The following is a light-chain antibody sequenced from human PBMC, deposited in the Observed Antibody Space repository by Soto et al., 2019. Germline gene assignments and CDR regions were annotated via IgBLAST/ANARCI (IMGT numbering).Light chain of an antibody. J-gene: IGLJ1*01. CDR2: DVS. CDR3: SSYTSTITYV. Sequence: QSALTQPASVSGSPRQSITISCTGTSSDVGGYNYVSWYQQHPGKAPKVMIYDVSNRPSGVSNRFSGSKSGNTASLSISGLQAEDEADYYCSSYTSTITYVFGTGTKVTVL. CDR1: SSDVGGYNY. V-gene: IGLV2-14*01.